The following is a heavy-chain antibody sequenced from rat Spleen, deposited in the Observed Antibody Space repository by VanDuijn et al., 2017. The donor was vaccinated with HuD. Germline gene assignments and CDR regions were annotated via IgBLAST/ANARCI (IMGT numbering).Heavy chain of an antibody. V-gene: IGHV5-31*01. J-gene: IGHJ2*01. D-gene: IGHD1-12*02. CDR1: GFTFNNYW. CDR2: ITNTGGIT. Sequence: EVQLVESGGGLVQPGRSLKLSSVASGFTFNNYWMTWVRQAPGKGLEWIASITNTGGITYYPDSVKGRFTISRDNAKSTLYLQMNSLRSEDTATYYCTRTYYYDDTYYFFDYWGQGVMVTVSS. CDR3: TRTYYYDDTYYFFDY.